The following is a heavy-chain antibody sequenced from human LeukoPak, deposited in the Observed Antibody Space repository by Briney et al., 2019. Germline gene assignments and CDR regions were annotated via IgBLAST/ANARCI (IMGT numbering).Heavy chain of an antibody. CDR1: GGTFSSYA. D-gene: IGHD2-2*01. V-gene: IGHV1-69*05. CDR2: IIPIFGTA. CDR3: ARGGSDCSSTSCYWEIDY. Sequence: SVAVSCKASGGTFSSYAISWVRQAPGQGLEWVGGIIPIFGTANYAQKFQGRVTLTTNESTSTAYMELSSLRSEDTAVYYCARGGSDCSSTSCYWEIDYWGQGTLVTVSS. J-gene: IGHJ4*02.